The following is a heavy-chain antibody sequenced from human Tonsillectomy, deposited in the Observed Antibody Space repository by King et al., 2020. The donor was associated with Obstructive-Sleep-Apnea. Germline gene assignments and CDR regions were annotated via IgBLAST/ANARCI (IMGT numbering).Heavy chain of an antibody. Sequence: VQLVESGGGVVQPGGSLRLSCAASGFTFSYYGIHGVRQAPGKGLEWVAFIRYDGSDKYYADSVKGRCTISRDNSKNTLYLQMNSLRAEDTAVYYCAKFGYGGNSGWGQGTLVTVSS. CDR3: AKFGYGGNSG. CDR1: GFTFSYYG. V-gene: IGHV3-30*02. CDR2: IRYDGSDK. J-gene: IGHJ4*02. D-gene: IGHD4-23*01.